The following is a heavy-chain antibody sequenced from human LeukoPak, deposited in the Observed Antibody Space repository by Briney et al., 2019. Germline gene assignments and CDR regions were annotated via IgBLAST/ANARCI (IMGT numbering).Heavy chain of an antibody. CDR1: GGSFSGYY. Sequence: SETLSLTCAVYGGSFSGYYWSWIRQPPGKGLEWIGEINHSGSTNYNPSLKSRVTISVDTSKNQFSLKLSSVTAADTAVYYCARGWLQSGFGYWGQGTLVTVSS. D-gene: IGHD5-24*01. V-gene: IGHV4-34*01. CDR3: ARGWLQSGFGY. CDR2: INHSGST. J-gene: IGHJ4*02.